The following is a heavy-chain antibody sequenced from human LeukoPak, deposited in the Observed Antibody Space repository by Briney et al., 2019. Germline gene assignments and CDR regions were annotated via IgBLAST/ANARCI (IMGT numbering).Heavy chain of an antibody. CDR2: ITGSGGNT. V-gene: IGHV3-23*01. D-gene: IGHD6-13*01. CDR1: GFTFSNYW. CDR3: AKAASSSWPSYYYGMDV. J-gene: IGHJ6*02. Sequence: GGSLRLSCAASGFTFSNYWIHWVRQAPGKGLEWVSVITGSGGNTYYADSVKGRLTISKDNSKNTVYLQMSSLRVDDTAVYYCAKAASSSWPSYYYGMDVWGQGTTVTVSS.